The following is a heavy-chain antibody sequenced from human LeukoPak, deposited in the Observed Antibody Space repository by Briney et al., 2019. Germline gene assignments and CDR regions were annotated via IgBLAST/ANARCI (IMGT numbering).Heavy chain of an antibody. D-gene: IGHD1-1*01. CDR3: ARGATRHYYYGMDV. CDR1: GGSISSYY. Sequence: SETLSLTCTVSGGSISSYYWSWVRQPPGKGLEWIGYIYYSGSTNYNPSLKSRVTISVDTSKNQFSLKPSSVTAADTAVYYCARGATRHYYYGMDVWGQGTTVTVSS. J-gene: IGHJ6*02. V-gene: IGHV4-59*01. CDR2: IYYSGST.